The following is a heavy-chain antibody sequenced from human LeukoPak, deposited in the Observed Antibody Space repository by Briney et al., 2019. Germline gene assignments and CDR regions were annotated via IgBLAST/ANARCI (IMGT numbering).Heavy chain of an antibody. CDR2: INHSGST. CDR1: SSSFSGYY. D-gene: IGHD6-13*01. Sequence: SETLSLTCVVYSSSFSGYYWTWIRQPPGKGLEWIGEINHSGSTNYNPSLKSRVSISADTSKFQFSLKLSSVTAADTAVYYCARTPAAVNFDYWGQGTLVTVSS. J-gene: IGHJ4*02. CDR3: ARTPAAVNFDY. V-gene: IGHV4-34*01.